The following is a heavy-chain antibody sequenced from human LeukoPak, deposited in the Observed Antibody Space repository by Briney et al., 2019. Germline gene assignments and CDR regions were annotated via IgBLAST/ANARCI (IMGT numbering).Heavy chain of an antibody. CDR1: GYTFTGYY. J-gene: IGHJ4*02. V-gene: IGHV1-2*02. Sequence: ASVKVSCKASGYTFTGYYMHWVRQAPGQGLEWMGWINPNSGGTNYAQKFQGRVTMTRDTSISTAYMELSRLRSDDTAVYYCARSPYDILTGYQNPYFDYWGQGTLVTVSS. CDR2: INPNSGGT. D-gene: IGHD3-9*01. CDR3: ARSPYDILTGYQNPYFDY.